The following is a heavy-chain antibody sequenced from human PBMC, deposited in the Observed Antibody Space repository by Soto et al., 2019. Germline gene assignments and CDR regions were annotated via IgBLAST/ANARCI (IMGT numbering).Heavy chain of an antibody. D-gene: IGHD2-21*02. CDR2: IKQDGSER. Sequence: GGSLRLSCVASGFTFSNFWMYWIRQAPGKGLEWMANIKQDGSERYYVASVKGRFTISRDNDNNSLYLQMNNMRADDTALYYWERDYSGDCKKYWGQGTLVTVSS. J-gene: IGHJ4*02. CDR3: ERDYSGDCKKY. CDR1: GFTFSNFW. V-gene: IGHV3-7*01.